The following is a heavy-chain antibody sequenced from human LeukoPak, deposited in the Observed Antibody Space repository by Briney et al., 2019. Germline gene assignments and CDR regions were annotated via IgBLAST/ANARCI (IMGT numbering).Heavy chain of an antibody. V-gene: IGHV4-59*01. CDR3: ARGRRPFMIFGGSFDP. CDR1: GGSISTDY. CDR2: IYNSGST. D-gene: IGHD3/OR15-3a*01. J-gene: IGHJ5*02. Sequence: SETLSLTCTVSGGSISTDYWSWIRQPPGKGLEWIGYIYNSGSTNYNPSLKSRVTISVDTSKNQFSLKLSSVTAADTAVYYCARGRRPFMIFGGSFDPWGQGTLVTVSS.